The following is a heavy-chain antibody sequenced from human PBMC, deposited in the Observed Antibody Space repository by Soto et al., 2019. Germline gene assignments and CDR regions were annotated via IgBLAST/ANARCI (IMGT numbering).Heavy chain of an antibody. V-gene: IGHV3-33*01. Sequence: GGSLRLSCAASGFTFSSYGMHWVRQAPGKGLEWVAVIWYDGSNKYYADSVKGRFTISRDNSKNTLYLQMNSLRAEDTAVYYCARGVWFGEWYGMDVWGQGTTVTVSS. CDR2: IWYDGSNK. CDR3: ARGVWFGEWYGMDV. J-gene: IGHJ6*02. D-gene: IGHD3-10*01. CDR1: GFTFSSYG.